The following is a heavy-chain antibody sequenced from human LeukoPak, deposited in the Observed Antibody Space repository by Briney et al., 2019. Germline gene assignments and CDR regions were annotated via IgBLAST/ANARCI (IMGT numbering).Heavy chain of an antibody. CDR1: GVTVSSND. Sequence: GGSLRLSCAASGVTVSSNDMSWVRQAPGKGLEWVSAISGSGGSTYYADSVKGRFTISRDNSKDTLYLQMNSLRAEDTAVYYCANLVDAGFSHSSGYYYDDYWGQGTLVTVSS. CDR3: ANLVDAGFSHSSGYYYDDY. D-gene: IGHD3-22*01. CDR2: ISGSGGST. J-gene: IGHJ4*02. V-gene: IGHV3-23*01.